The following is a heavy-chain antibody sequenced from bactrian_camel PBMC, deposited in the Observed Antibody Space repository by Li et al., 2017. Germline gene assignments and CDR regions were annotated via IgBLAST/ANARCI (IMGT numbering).Heavy chain of an antibody. J-gene: IGHJ6*01. CDR3: AKWVEFGSGTDFAY. CDR2: IYSDGSAT. V-gene: IGHV3S6*01. CDR1: GFTFTTNY. D-gene: IGHD3*01. Sequence: HVQLVESGGDLVQPGGSLRLSCATSGFTFTTNYMNWVRQAPGKGLEWVASIYSDGSATFHADSVKGRFTISRDNAKNTVYLEMNNLKTEDTAMYFCAKWVEFGSGTDFAYWGQGTQVTVS.